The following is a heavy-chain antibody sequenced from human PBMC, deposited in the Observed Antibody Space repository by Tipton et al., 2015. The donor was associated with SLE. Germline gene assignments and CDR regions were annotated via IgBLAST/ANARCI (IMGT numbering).Heavy chain of an antibody. Sequence: TLSLTCTVSGGSISRHYWGWIRHPAGKGEEWIGSIYTGGNTKYNPPPESRVTLSVDASKDQFSLRLTSVTAADTAVYYCVVCSPSSCSYFDYWGQGRLVAVSS. CDR1: GGSISRHY. CDR2: IYTGGNT. CDR3: VVCSPSSCSYFDY. D-gene: IGHD2-2*01. V-gene: IGHV4-4*07. J-gene: IGHJ4*02.